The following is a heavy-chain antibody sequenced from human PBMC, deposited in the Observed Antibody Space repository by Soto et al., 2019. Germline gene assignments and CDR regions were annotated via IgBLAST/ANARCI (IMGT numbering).Heavy chain of an antibody. J-gene: IGHJ4*02. CDR1: GYTFTSYG. V-gene: IGHV1-2*04. Sequence: GASVKVSCKASGYTFTSYGITWVRQAPGQGLEWMGWINPNSGSTNYAQKFQGWVTMTRDTSTSTAYMELSRLRSDDTAVYYRARALNVVVPAATSFDYWGQGTLVTVSS. CDR3: ARALNVVVPAATSFDY. D-gene: IGHD2-2*01. CDR2: INPNSGST.